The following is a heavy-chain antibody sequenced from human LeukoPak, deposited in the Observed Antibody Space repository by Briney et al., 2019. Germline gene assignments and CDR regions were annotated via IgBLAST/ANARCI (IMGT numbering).Heavy chain of an antibody. Sequence: SETLSLTCTVSGGSISSYYWSWIRQPPGKRLEWIGYIYYSGSTNYNPSLQSRVTISVDMSKYQFSLKLSSVTAADTAVYYCARQSYIAVAGTLDYYYGMDVWGQGTTVTVSS. CDR3: ARQSYIAVAGTLDYYYGMDV. CDR2: IYYSGST. CDR1: GGSISSYY. D-gene: IGHD6-19*01. V-gene: IGHV4-59*08. J-gene: IGHJ6*02.